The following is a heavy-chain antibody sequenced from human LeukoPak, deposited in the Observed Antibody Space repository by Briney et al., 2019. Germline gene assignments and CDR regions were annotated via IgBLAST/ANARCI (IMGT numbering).Heavy chain of an antibody. Sequence: PGGSLRLSCAASGFTFSSYAMSWVRQAPGKGLEWVSAISGSGGSTYYADSVKGRFTISRDNSKNTLYLQMNSLRAEDTAVYYCAKALFYYGFPHYYGMDVWGQGTTVTVSS. D-gene: IGHD3-10*01. J-gene: IGHJ6*02. CDR2: ISGSGGST. CDR1: GFTFSSYA. V-gene: IGHV3-23*01. CDR3: AKALFYYGFPHYYGMDV.